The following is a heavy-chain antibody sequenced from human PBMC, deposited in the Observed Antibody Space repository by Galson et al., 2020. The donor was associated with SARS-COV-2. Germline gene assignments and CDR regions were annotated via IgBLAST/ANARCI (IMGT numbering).Heavy chain of an antibody. CDR1: GYSFTSYW. D-gene: IGHD4-17*01. Sequence: GESLKISCKGSGYSFTSYWIGWVRQMPGKGLEWMGIIYPGDSDTRYSPSFQGQVTISADKSISTAYLQWSSLKASDTAMYYCATYTVTTYYGMDVWGQGNPGHRLL. J-gene: IGHJ6*02. CDR2: IYPGDSDT. CDR3: ATYTVTTYYGMDV. V-gene: IGHV5-51*01.